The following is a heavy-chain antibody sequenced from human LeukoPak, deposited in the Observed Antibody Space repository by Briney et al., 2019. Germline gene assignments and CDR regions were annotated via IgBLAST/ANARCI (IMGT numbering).Heavy chain of an antibody. CDR1: GYSISSGYY. Sequence: SETLSLTCTVSGYSISSGYYWGWFRQTPGRGLEWIASISHSGSPYYNPSLKSRVTISEDLSRNVFSLTLNSVTAADAAVYYCAREGREDIAIGVDWGQGALVTVSS. D-gene: IGHD3-16*02. CDR3: AREGREDIAIGVD. J-gene: IGHJ4*02. V-gene: IGHV4-38-2*02. CDR2: ISHSGSP.